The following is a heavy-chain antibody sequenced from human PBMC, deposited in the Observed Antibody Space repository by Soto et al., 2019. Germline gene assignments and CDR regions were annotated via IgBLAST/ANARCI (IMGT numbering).Heavy chain of an antibody. Sequence: QVQLQESGPGLVKPSETLSLTCTVSGGSISSYYWSWIRQPPGKGLEWIGYIYYSGSTNYNPSLKSRVTISVDTSKNQFSLKLSSVTAADTAVYYCARATVTTVIGGLPAYYFDYWGQGTLVTVSS. CDR3: ARATVTTVIGGLPAYYFDY. CDR1: GGSISSYY. CDR2: IYYSGST. J-gene: IGHJ4*02. D-gene: IGHD4-17*01. V-gene: IGHV4-59*01.